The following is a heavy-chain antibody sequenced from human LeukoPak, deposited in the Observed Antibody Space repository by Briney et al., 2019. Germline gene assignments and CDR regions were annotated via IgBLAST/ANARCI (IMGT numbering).Heavy chain of an antibody. CDR3: ARVMGAPDDY. D-gene: IGHD1-26*01. CDR2: INPNSGGT. V-gene: IGHV1-2*02. CDR1: GCALSGEC. Sequence: AGGCALSGECMQMSVHAVALRIEWMGWINPNSGGTNYAQKFQGRVTMTRDTSISTAYMELSRLRSDDTAVYYCARVMGAPDDYWGQGTLVTVSS. J-gene: IGHJ4*02.